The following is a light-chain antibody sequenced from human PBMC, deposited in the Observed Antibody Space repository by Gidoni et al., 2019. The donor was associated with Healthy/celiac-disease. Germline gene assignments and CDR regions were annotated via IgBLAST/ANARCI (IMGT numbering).Light chain of an antibody. J-gene: IGKJ4*01. CDR1: QSISSY. CDR2: AAS. V-gene: IGKV1-39*01. Sequence: DIQMTQSPSSLSASVGDRVTITCRASQSISSYLNWYQQKPGKAPKLLIYAASSLQSGVPARFSGSGSGTDFTLTISSLQPEDFATYYFQQSYSTRNTFGGGTKVEIK. CDR3: QQSYSTRNT.